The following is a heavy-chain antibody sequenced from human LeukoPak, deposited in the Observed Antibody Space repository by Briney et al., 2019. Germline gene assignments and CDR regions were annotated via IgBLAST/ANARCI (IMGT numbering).Heavy chain of an antibody. Sequence: SSETLSLTCAVYGGSFSGYFWSWIRQPPGKGLEWIGEIIHSGNTNYNPSLKSRVTISLDTSKNQFSLKLSSVTAADTAVYYCARGQGTVTTHWGQGTLVTVSS. V-gene: IGHV4-34*01. CDR2: IIHSGNT. J-gene: IGHJ4*02. D-gene: IGHD4-17*01. CDR1: GGSFSGYF. CDR3: ARGQGTVTTH.